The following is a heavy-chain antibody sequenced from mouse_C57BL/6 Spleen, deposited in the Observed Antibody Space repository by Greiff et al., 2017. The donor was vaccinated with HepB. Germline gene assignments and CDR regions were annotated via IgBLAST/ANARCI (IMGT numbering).Heavy chain of an antibody. D-gene: IGHD3-2*02. J-gene: IGHJ3*01. V-gene: IGHV1-64*01. Sequence: VQLQQPGAELVKPGASVKLSCKASGYTFTSYWMHWVKQRPGQGLEWIGMIHPNSGSTNYNEKFKSKATLTVDKSSSTAYMQLSSLTSEDSAVYYCARSTAQATSAWFAYWGQGTLVTVSA. CDR1: GYTFTSYW. CDR3: ARSTAQATSAWFAY. CDR2: IHPNSGST.